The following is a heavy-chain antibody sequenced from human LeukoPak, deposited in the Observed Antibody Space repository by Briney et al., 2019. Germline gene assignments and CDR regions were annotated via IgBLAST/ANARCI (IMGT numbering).Heavy chain of an antibody. CDR1: GDTFTGHY. Sequence: GASVKVSCKASGDTFTGHYIHWVRQGPGQGLEWMGWISPNSGGSKYAQKFQGRVTMTRDTSISTDYMELSRLRSDDAAVYYCARSTPNDAFDIWGQGTLVTVSS. J-gene: IGHJ3*02. V-gene: IGHV1-2*02. CDR2: ISPNSGGS. CDR3: ARSTPNDAFDI.